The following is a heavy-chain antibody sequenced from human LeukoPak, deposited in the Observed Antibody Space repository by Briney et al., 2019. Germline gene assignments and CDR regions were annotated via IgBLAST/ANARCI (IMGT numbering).Heavy chain of an antibody. CDR2: IYYSGST. V-gene: IGHV4-39*01. D-gene: IGHD2-2*01. CDR3: AGPQGFQLLDFEY. CDR1: GGSISSSSYY. Sequence: SETLSLTCTVSGGSISSSSYYWGWIRQPPGKGLEWIGSIYYSGSTYYNPSLKSRVTISVDTSKNQFSLKLSPVTAADTAVYYCAGPQGFQLLDFEYWGQGTLVTVSS. J-gene: IGHJ4*02.